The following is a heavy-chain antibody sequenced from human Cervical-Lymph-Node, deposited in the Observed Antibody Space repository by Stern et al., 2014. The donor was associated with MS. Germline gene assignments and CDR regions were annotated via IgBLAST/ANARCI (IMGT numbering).Heavy chain of an antibody. CDR2: TFYRSEWFH. D-gene: IGHD6-13*01. CDR3: ARSVGIFDI. V-gene: IGHV6-1*01. J-gene: IGHJ3*02. CDR1: GDSVSTDSAA. Sequence: QVQLQQSGPGLVKPSQTLSITCAISGDSVSTDSAAWNWIRQSPSRGLEWLGRTFYRSEWFHTYAFSVKSRMTIIPDTSTNHVTLQLNSVTPEDTAVYYCARSVGIFDIWGQGTAVTVSS.